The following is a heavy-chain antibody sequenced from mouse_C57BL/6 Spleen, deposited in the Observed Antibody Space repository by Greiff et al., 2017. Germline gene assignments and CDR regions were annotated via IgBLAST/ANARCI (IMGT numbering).Heavy chain of an antibody. CDR1: GFTFSDYV. CDR3: ATGAYAMGY. Sequence: EVQLQESGGGLVKPGGSLKLSCAASGFTFSDYVMHWVRQAPEKGLEWVAYISSGSSTIYYADTVKGRVTISRDKANNTLFLLMTSLRSEDTAMYYCATGAYAMGYWGQGTSVTV. J-gene: IGHJ4*01. CDR2: ISSGSSTI. V-gene: IGHV5-17*01.